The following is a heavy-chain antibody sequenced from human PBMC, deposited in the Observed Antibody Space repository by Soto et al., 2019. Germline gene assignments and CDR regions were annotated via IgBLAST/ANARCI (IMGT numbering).Heavy chain of an antibody. CDR2: ISGSGGST. J-gene: IGHJ3*02. CDR3: AKDYRGGYYILTGYYTAGAFDI. D-gene: IGHD3-9*01. V-gene: IGHV3-23*01. CDR1: GFTFSSYA. Sequence: EVQLLESGGGLVQPGGSLRLSCAASGFTFSSYAMSWVRQAPGKGLEWVSAISGSGGSTYYADSVKGRFTISRENSKNTLYLQMNSLRAEDTAVYYCAKDYRGGYYILTGYYTAGAFDIWGQGTMVTVSS.